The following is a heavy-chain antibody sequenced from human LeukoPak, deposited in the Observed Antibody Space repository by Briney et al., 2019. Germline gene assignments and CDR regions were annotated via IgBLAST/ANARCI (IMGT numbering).Heavy chain of an antibody. Sequence: SVKVSCKASGFTFTSSAVQWVRQARGQRLEWIGWIVVGSGNTNYAQKFQERVTITRDMSTSTAYMELSSLRSEDTAVYYCARGRRDGYNLVVSRYYFDYWGQGTLVTVSS. CDR2: IVVGSGNT. V-gene: IGHV1-58*01. CDR3: ARGRRDGYNLVVSRYYFDY. D-gene: IGHD5-24*01. CDR1: GFTFTSSA. J-gene: IGHJ4*02.